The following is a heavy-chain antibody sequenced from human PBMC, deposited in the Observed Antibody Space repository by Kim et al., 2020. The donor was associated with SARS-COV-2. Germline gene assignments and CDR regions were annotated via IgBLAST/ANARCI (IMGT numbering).Heavy chain of an antibody. J-gene: IGHJ6*02. CDR1: GFTFSSYS. CDR2: ISSSSSYI. Sequence: GGSLRLSCAASGFTFSSYSMNWVRQAPGKGLEWVSSISSSSSYIYYADSVKGRFTISRDNAKNSLYLQMNSLRAEDTAVYYCAREGPAATGYYYYGMDVWGQGTTVTVSS. D-gene: IGHD2-15*01. V-gene: IGHV3-21*01. CDR3: AREGPAATGYYYYGMDV.